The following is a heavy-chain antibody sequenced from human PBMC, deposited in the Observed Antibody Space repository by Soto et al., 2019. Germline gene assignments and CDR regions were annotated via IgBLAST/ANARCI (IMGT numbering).Heavy chain of an antibody. CDR3: ARERDPFDI. J-gene: IGHJ3*02. Sequence: EVQLVESGGGLVKPGGSLRLSCAASGFTFGDWTMNWVRQAQGKGLEWVSSISSGSTYINYADSVKGRFTISRDNAKNSLFLQMNSLGAEDTAVYYCARERDPFDIWGQGTMVTVSS. CDR1: GFTFGDWT. V-gene: IGHV3-21*01. CDR2: ISSGSTYI.